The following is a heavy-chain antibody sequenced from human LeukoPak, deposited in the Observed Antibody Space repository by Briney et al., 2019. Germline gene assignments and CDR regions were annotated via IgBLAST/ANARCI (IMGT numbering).Heavy chain of an antibody. Sequence: SVKVSCKASGYTFTSYDINWVRQATGQGLEWMGRIIPMLGKPNYAQKFQGRVTITADKSSNTAYMELSSLTSEDTAVYYCAREYDSSGTYFDYWGQGTLVPVSS. D-gene: IGHD3-22*01. CDR2: IIPMLGKP. V-gene: IGHV1-69*04. CDR3: AREYDSSGTYFDY. J-gene: IGHJ4*02. CDR1: GYTFTSYD.